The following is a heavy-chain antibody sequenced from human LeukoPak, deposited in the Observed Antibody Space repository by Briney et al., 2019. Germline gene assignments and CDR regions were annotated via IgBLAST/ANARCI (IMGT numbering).Heavy chain of an antibody. V-gene: IGHV4-39*07. J-gene: IGHJ4*02. CDR1: GGSISSYY. CDR3: ARDFYYYDSSGYYPPSQIRYFDY. CDR2: IYYSGST. Sequence: SETLSLTCTVSGGSISSYYWGWIRQPPGKGLEWIGSIYYSGSTYYNPSLKSRVTISVDTSKNQFSLKLSSVTAADTAVYYCARDFYYYDSSGYYPPSQIRYFDYWGQGTLVTVSS. D-gene: IGHD3-22*01.